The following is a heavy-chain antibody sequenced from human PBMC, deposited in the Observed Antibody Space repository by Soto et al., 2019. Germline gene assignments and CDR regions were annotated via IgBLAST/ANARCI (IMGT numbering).Heavy chain of an antibody. D-gene: IGHD3-22*01. Sequence: ASVKVSCKASGYTFTSYCISWVRQAPGQGLEWMGWISAYNGNTNYAQKLQGRVTMTTDTSTSTAYMELRSLRSDDTAVYYCASSYDSSDPPHYWGQGTLVTVSS. V-gene: IGHV1-18*01. J-gene: IGHJ4*02. CDR2: ISAYNGNT. CDR3: ASSYDSSDPPHY. CDR1: GYTFTSYC.